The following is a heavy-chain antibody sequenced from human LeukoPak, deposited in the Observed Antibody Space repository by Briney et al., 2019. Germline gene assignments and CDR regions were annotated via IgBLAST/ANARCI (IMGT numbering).Heavy chain of an antibody. Sequence: GGSLRLSCAASGLTFSSYWMHWVRKAPGKGLVWVSRINSDGSSTSYADSVKGRFTISRDNAKNTLYLQMNSLRAEDTAVYYCARDGRATAFDYWGQGTLVTVSS. J-gene: IGHJ4*02. CDR3: ARDGRATAFDY. V-gene: IGHV3-74*01. CDR2: INSDGSST. D-gene: IGHD1-26*01. CDR1: GLTFSSYW.